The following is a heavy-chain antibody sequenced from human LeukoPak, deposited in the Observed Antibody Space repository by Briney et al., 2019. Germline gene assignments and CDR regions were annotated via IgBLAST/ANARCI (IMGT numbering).Heavy chain of an antibody. Sequence: GGSLRLSCAASGINFNTYAMHWVRQAPGKGLEWVSLISGDGDRTSYADSVKGRFTISRDNDRNSLYLQMNSLRIEDTALYYCAKDRGYEVVFDPWGQGTLVAASS. CDR2: ISGDGDRT. V-gene: IGHV3-43*02. J-gene: IGHJ5*02. D-gene: IGHD5-12*01. CDR1: GINFNTYA. CDR3: AKDRGYEVVFDP.